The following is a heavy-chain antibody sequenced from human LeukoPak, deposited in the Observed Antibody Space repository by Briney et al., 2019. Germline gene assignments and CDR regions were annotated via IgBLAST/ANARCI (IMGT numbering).Heavy chain of an antibody. D-gene: IGHD2-15*01. CDR3: GRQTYDGYGGIRRGDDAFDV. CDR1: GYTFTNYG. J-gene: IGHJ3*01. V-gene: IGHV1-18*01. CDR2: ISIHNGNT. Sequence: ASVKVSCKASGYTFTNYGISWVRQAPGQGLEWMAWISIHNGNTDYAQKFQGRVTMTTDTSTSTTYMELRSLRSDDTAMYFCGRQTYDGYGGIRRGDDAFDVWGQGTMVTVSS.